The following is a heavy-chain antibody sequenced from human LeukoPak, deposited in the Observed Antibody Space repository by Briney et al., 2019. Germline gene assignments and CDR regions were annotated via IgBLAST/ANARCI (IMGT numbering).Heavy chain of an antibody. CDR2: INSDGSSP. CDR1: GFTFSSYW. D-gene: IGHD1-7*01. V-gene: IGHV3-74*01. Sequence: GGSLRLSCAASGFTFSSYWMHWVRQAPGKGLVWVSRINSDGSSPSYADSVKGRFTISRDNSKNTLYLHMNSLRDDDTAVYYCVRGVGVSRFNYLDPWGQGTLVIVSS. CDR3: VRGVGVSRFNYLDP. J-gene: IGHJ5*02.